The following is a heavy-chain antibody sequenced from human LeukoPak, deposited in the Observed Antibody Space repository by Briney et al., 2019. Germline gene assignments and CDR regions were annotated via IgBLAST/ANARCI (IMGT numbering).Heavy chain of an antibody. Sequence: PPGGSLRLSCAASGFTFSSYWMHWVRQAPGKGLVWVSRINSDGSRTTYADSVKGRFTISRDNAKNTLYLQMNSLRAEDTAVYYCARVGARLGAFDIWGQGTMVTVSS. CDR1: GFTFSSYW. CDR3: ARVGARLGAFDI. CDR2: INSDGSRT. D-gene: IGHD6-25*01. V-gene: IGHV3-74*01. J-gene: IGHJ3*02.